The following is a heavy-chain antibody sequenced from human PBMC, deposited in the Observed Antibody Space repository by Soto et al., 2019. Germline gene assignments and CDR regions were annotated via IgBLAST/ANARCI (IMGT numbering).Heavy chain of an antibody. CDR2: ATGSGSIT. CDR1: GFTLSSYA. Sequence: EVQLLESGGGLGQPGGSLRLSCVASGFTLSSYAMSWVRQAPGKGLEWVSAATGSGSITYYADSVKGRFTISRDNSNNTLYLQMNSMIAEDTAVYYCAKAATGYWYFDLWGRGTLVTVSS. CDR3: AKAATGYWYFDL. V-gene: IGHV3-23*01. D-gene: IGHD6-13*01. J-gene: IGHJ2*01.